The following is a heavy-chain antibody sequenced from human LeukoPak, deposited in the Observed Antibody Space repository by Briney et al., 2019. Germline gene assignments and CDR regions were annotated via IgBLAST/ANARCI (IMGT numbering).Heavy chain of an antibody. J-gene: IGHJ4*02. V-gene: IGHV3-7*01. CDR3: AKAANGWELLAGYFDY. CDR2: IKGDESAI. D-gene: IGHD1-26*01. CDR1: GFTFSGSW. Sequence: GGSLRLSCAASGFTFSGSWMSWVRQAPGKGLEWVATIKGDESAIFYLASVKGRFTISRDNARNLLFLQMNTLRAEDTAVYYCAKAANGWELLAGYFDYWGQGTLVTVSS.